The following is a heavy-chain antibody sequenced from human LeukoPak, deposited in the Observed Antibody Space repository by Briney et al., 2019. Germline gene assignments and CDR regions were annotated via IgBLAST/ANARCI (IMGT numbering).Heavy chain of an antibody. J-gene: IGHJ4*02. CDR2: INHSGST. CDR1: GGSFSGYY. D-gene: IGHD6-13*01. Sequence: NPSETLSLTCAVYGGSFSGYYWSWIRRPPGKGLEWIGEINHSGSTNYNPSLKSRVTISVDTSKNQFSLKLSSVTAADTAVYYCARPGIAAAGTSTPFDYWGQGTLVTVSS. CDR3: ARPGIAAAGTSTPFDY. V-gene: IGHV4-34*01.